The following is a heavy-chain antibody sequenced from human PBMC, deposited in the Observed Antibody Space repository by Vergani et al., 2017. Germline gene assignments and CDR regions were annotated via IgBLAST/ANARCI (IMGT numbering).Heavy chain of an antibody. CDR1: GGTFSSYA. CDR2: INPSGGST. J-gene: IGHJ4*02. CDR3: AGEPSGWGRVYYFDY. Sequence: QVQLVQSGAEVKKPGSSVKVSCKASGGTFSSYAISWVRQAPGQGLEWMGIINPSGGSTSYAQKFQGRVTMTRDTSTSTVYMELSSLRSEDTAVYYCAGEPSGWGRVYYFDYWGQGTLVTVSS. D-gene: IGHD6-19*01. V-gene: IGHV1-46*01.